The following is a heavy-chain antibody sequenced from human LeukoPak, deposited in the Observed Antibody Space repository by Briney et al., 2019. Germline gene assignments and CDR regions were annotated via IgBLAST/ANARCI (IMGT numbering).Heavy chain of an antibody. CDR2: IYHSGST. CDR3: ARGYDFWSGPVDY. CDR1: GGSISSYY. V-gene: IGHV4-59*01. J-gene: IGHJ4*02. D-gene: IGHD3-3*01. Sequence: SETLSLTCTVSGGSISSYYWHWIRQPPGKGLEWIGYIYHSGSTYYNPSLKSRVTISVDRSKNQFSLKLSSVTAADTAVYYCARGYDFWSGPVDYWGQGTLVTVSS.